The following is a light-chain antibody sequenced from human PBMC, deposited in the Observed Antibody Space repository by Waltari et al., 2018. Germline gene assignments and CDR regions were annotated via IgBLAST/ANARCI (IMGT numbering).Light chain of an antibody. J-gene: IGLJ2*01. CDR1: HSNNGSNF. CDR2: ENG. Sequence: QSVLTQSPPVSETPGQKIPITCSGSHSNNGSNFVNWYQQVPGTAPKLLIYENGQRPTGVPDRFSASKSGTSAPLAIRCLQSQDEADYYWAAWADGLRGPAFGGGTKVTVL. V-gene: IGLV1-47*01. CDR3: AAWADGLRGPA.